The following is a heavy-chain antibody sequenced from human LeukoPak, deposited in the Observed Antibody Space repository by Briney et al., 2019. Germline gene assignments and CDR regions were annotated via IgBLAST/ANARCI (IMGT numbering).Heavy chain of an antibody. J-gene: IGHJ4*02. D-gene: IGHD3-22*01. Sequence: PSETLSLTCTVSGGSISSYYWSWIRQPPGKGLEWIGYIYYSGSTNYNPSLKSRVTISVDTSKNQFSLKLSSVTAADTAVYYCARSYYYDSSGYYYRYWGQGTLVTVSS. V-gene: IGHV4-59*01. CDR1: GGSISSYY. CDR3: ARSYYYDSSGYYYRY. CDR2: IYYSGST.